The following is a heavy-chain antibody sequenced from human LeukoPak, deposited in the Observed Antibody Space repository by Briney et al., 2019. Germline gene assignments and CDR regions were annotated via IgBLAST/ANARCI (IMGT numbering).Heavy chain of an antibody. J-gene: IGHJ5*02. CDR1: GGSISSYY. V-gene: IGHV4-4*07. CDR3: AIGWFDP. CDR2: IYSSGST. Sequence: SETLTLTCTASGGSISSYYWSWIRQPAGKGLEWIGRIYSSGSTNYSPSLKSRVTMSVDTSKNQFSLKLSSVTAADTAVYYCAIGWFDPWGQGTLVTVSS.